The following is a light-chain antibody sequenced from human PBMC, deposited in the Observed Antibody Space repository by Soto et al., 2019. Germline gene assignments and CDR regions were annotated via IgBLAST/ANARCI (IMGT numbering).Light chain of an antibody. Sequence: DIQMTQSPSILSASVGDRVTITCRASQRIDTWLAWYQQNPGTAPKLLIYKATILQSGVPSRFSGSGSGTEFTLAISSLEPDDFATYYCQQYESFSPWTFGQGTKVE. V-gene: IGKV1-5*03. CDR3: QQYESFSPWT. J-gene: IGKJ1*01. CDR1: QRIDTW. CDR2: KAT.